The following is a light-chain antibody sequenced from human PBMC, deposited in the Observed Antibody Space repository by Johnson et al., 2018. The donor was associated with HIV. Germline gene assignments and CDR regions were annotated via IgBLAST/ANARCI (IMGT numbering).Light chain of an antibody. CDR3: ETWDSSLSGDYV. Sequence: SVLTQPPSVSAAPGQKVTISCSGSSSNIGINYVSWFQQLPGTAPKLLIYDNDKRPSGIPDRFSGSKSGTSATLGITGLQTGDEADYYCETWDSSLSGDYVFGTGTKLTVL. J-gene: IGLJ1*01. V-gene: IGLV1-51*01. CDR2: DND. CDR1: SSNIGINY.